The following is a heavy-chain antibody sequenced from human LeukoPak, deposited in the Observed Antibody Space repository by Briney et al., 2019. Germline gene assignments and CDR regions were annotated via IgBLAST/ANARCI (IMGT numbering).Heavy chain of an antibody. J-gene: IGHJ4*02. CDR1: GDSISGYH. CDR2: INHSGST. CDR3: ARVPTDYFDY. Sequence: SETLSLTCGVYGDSISGYHWSWIRQPPGKGLEWIGEINHSGSTNYSPSLKSRVTISVDTSKNQFSLKLSSVTAADTAVYYCARVPTDYFDYWGQGTLVTVSS. V-gene: IGHV4-34*01.